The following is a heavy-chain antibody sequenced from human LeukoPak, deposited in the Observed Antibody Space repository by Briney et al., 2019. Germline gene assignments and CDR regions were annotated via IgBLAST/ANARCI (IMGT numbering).Heavy chain of an antibody. CDR3: ARTGRSGGIDP. Sequence: PGGSLRLSCVASGFNFRMYSMNWVRQAPGKGLEWVSSISSTSGYIYQAESVKGRFTISRDDAKKSLYLHMNSLRVDDTAVYYCARTGRSGGIDPWGQGTLVTVSS. CDR2: ISSTSGYI. J-gene: IGHJ5*02. V-gene: IGHV3-21*01. D-gene: IGHD3-16*01. CDR1: GFNFRMYS.